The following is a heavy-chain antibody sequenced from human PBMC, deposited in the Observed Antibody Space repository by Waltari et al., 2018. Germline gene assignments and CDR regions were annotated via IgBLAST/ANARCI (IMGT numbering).Heavy chain of an antibody. V-gene: IGHV3-72*01. CDR1: GFICADHY. CDR3: VRGGYYYDSNGGYFQF. CDR2: IANRANSYIT. J-gene: IGHJ1*01. Sequence: VQLVESGGGLVHPGGSLRVSCVVSGFICADHYMDWVRQAPGKAPEWVGRIANRANSYITEYPASMKGRFTISREDSKNLLFLQMTDLKSEDTAIYYCVRGGYYYDSNGGYFQFWGRGTLVTVSS. D-gene: IGHD3-22*01.